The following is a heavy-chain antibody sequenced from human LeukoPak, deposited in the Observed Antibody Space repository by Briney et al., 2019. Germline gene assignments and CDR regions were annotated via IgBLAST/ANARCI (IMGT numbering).Heavy chain of an antibody. CDR2: IKQDGSEK. V-gene: IGHV3-7*01. Sequence: GGSLRLSCVTSGFTFSTYAMTWVRQAPGKGLEWVANIKQDGSEKYYVDSVKGRFTISRDNAKNSLYLQMNSLRAEDTAVYYCARDGRQLGYWGQGTLVTVSS. J-gene: IGHJ4*02. CDR3: ARDGRQLGY. D-gene: IGHD6-6*01. CDR1: GFTFSTYA.